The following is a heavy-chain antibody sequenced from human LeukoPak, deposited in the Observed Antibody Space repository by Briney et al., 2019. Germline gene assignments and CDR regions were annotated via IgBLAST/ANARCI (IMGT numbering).Heavy chain of an antibody. CDR3: AREEKYYDILTGYYKGYFDY. CDR1: GFTFSSYW. D-gene: IGHD3-9*01. CDR2: ISYDGSNK. V-gene: IGHV3-30-3*01. Sequence: GGSLRLSCAASGFTFSSYWMHWVRQAPGKGLEWVAVISYDGSNKYYADSVKGRFTISRDNSKNTLYLQMNSLRAEDTAVYYCAREEKYYDILTGYYKGYFDYWGQGTLVTVSS. J-gene: IGHJ4*02.